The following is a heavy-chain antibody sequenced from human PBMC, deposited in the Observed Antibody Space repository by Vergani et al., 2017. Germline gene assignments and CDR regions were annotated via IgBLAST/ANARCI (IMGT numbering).Heavy chain of an antibody. CDR2: IYPGYSDT. Sequence: EVQLVQSGAEVKKPGESLKISCKGSGYSFTSYWIGWVRQMPGKGLEWMGIIYPGYSDTRYSPSVQGQVTISADKSISTAYLQWSSLKASDTAMYYCARHLGDDFWSGSINWFDPWGQGTLVTVSS. CDR1: GYSFTSYW. CDR3: ARHLGDDFWSGSINWFDP. J-gene: IGHJ5*02. D-gene: IGHD3-3*01. V-gene: IGHV5-51*01.